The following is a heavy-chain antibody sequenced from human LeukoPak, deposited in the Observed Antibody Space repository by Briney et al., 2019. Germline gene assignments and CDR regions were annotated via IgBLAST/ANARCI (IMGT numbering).Heavy chain of an antibody. J-gene: IGHJ4*02. CDR3: ARVPPRLSGSGSYYILDY. V-gene: IGHV1-8*01. CDR1: GYTFTSYD. Sequence: ASVKVSCKASGYTFTSYDINWVRQATGQGLEWMGWMNPNSGNTGYAQKFQGRVTMTSNTSTSTAYMELSSLRSEDTAVYYCARVPPRLSGSGSYYILDYWGQGTLVTVSS. CDR2: MNPNSGNT. D-gene: IGHD3-10*01.